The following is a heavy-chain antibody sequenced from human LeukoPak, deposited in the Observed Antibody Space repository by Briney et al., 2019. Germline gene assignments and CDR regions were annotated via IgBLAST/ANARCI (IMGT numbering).Heavy chain of an antibody. D-gene: IGHD5-12*01. Sequence: KPSETLSLTCTVSGGSISSSDYYWGWIRQPPGKGPEWIGSIYNSVNTYYNPSLRGRVTISVDTSKNQFSLKLSSVTAADTAVYYCARQARRYSGYYDYWGQGTLVTVSS. CDR2: IYNSVNT. V-gene: IGHV4-39*01. CDR1: GGSISSSDYY. J-gene: IGHJ4*02. CDR3: ARQARRYSGYYDY.